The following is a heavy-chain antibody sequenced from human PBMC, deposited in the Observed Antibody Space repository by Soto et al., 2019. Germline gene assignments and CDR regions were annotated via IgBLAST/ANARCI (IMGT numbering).Heavy chain of an antibody. CDR1: GFTFSSYA. J-gene: IGHJ4*02. Sequence: EVQLLESGGGLVQPGGSLRLSCAASGFTFSSYAMSWVRQAPGKGLEWVSAISGSGGSTYYADSVKGRFTISRDNSKNTLYLQRHSLRAEDTAVYDCAKDPGHIVVVTAPYWGQGTLVTVSS. V-gene: IGHV3-23*01. D-gene: IGHD2-21*02. CDR2: ISGSGGST. CDR3: AKDPGHIVVVTAPY.